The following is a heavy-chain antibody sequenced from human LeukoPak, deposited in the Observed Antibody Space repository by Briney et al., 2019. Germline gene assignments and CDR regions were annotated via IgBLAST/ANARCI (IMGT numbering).Heavy chain of an antibody. CDR2: IYYSGST. Sequence: SETLSLTCAVSGGSISNYYWTWIRQPPGKGLEWIAYIYYSGSTNYNPSLKSRVTISVDTSKNQFSLKLSSVTAADTAVYYCARHPKRYNWNDHYYYYMDVWGKGTTVTVSS. J-gene: IGHJ6*03. CDR1: GGSISNYY. CDR3: ARHPKRYNWNDHYYYYMDV. V-gene: IGHV4-59*08. D-gene: IGHD1-20*01.